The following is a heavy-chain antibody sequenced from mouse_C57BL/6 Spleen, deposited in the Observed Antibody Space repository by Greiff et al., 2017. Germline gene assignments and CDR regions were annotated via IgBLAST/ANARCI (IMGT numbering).Heavy chain of an antibody. CDR3: ARGTTAFDS. V-gene: IGHV1-64*01. J-gene: IGHJ2*01. D-gene: IGHD1-2*01. CDR1: GYTFTSYW. Sequence: QVQLQQPGAELVKPGASVKLSCKASGYTFTSYWMHWVKQRPGQGLEWIGMIHPNSGSTNYNEKFKSKATLTVDKSSSTAYMQLSSLTSEDSAVYYCARGTTAFDSWGQGTTLTVSS. CDR2: IHPNSGST.